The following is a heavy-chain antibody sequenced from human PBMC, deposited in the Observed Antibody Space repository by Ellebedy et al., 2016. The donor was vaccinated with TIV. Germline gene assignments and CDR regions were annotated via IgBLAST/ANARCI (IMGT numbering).Heavy chain of an antibody. CDR1: GFTFSNYR. D-gene: IGHD6-19*01. CDR3: ARDQWLGRAYYFDY. J-gene: IGHJ4*02. V-gene: IGHV3-7*01. Sequence: GGSLRLSCAASGFTFSNYRMTWVRQAPGKGLEWVANIKQDGSETYYIDSVKGRFVISRDNAKNSLYLQMNSLSDDDTATYYCARDQWLGRAYYFDYWGQGTLVTVYS. CDR2: IKQDGSET.